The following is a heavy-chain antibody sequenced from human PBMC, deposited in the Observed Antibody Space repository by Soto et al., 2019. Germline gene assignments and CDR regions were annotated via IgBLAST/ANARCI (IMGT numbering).Heavy chain of an antibody. CDR1: GYTFTSYG. V-gene: IGHV1-18*01. CDR2: INAYHGNT. D-gene: IGHD5-18*01. CDR3: ARDVGYGLIDY. J-gene: IGHJ4*02. Sequence: QVQLVQSGAEVKKPGASVKVSCKASGYTFTSYGISWVRQAPGQGLEWMGWINAYHGNTNYAQKLQGRVTITTDTSTSTAYMDLRSLRSDDTAVYYCARDVGYGLIDYWGQGTLVTVSS.